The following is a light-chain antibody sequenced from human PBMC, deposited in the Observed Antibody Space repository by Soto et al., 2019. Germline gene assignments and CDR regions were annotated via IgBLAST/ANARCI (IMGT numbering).Light chain of an antibody. CDR3: CSYAGSYSYV. CDR2: DVS. Sequence: QSALTQPRSVSGSPGQSVTTSCTGTSSDVGGFNYVSWYHQHPGTAPKLMIYDVSKRPSGVPDRFSGSKSGNTASLTISGLQAEDEADYYCCSYAGSYSYVFGTGTKVTVL. J-gene: IGLJ1*01. V-gene: IGLV2-11*01. CDR1: SSDVGGFNY.